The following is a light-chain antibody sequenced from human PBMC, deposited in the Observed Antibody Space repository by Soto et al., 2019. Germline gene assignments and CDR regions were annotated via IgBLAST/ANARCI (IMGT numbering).Light chain of an antibody. V-gene: IGLV2-14*01. Sequence: QSALTQPASVSGSPGQSITISCTGTSSDVGGYYSVSWYQQHPGKAPKLMIYDVTSRPSGVSNRFSGSKSGNTASLTISGLQAEDEADYYCSSYTSSTSLAFGGGTKLTVL. CDR3: SSYTSSTSLA. CDR1: SSDVGGYYS. J-gene: IGLJ2*01. CDR2: DVT.